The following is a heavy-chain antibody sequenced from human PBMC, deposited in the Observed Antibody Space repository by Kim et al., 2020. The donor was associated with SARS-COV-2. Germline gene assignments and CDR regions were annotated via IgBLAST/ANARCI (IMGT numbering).Heavy chain of an antibody. J-gene: IGHJ6*03. CDR1: GGTFSSYA. D-gene: IGHD3-10*01. V-gene: IGHV1-69*13. CDR2: ISPKLGSA. Sequence: SVKVSCKASGGTFSSYAISWVRQAPGQRLEWMGGISPKLGSANYAQKFLGRVILTADESTATAYLDLSSLRSEDTAVYYCARGQNYYDMAVWGEGTAVTVSS. CDR3: ARGQNYYDMAV.